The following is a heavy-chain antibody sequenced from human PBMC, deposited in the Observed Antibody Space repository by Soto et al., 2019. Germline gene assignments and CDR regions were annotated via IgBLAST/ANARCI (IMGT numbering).Heavy chain of an antibody. CDR1: GFTFSSYA. V-gene: IGHV3-64*01. D-gene: IGHD2-8*01. J-gene: IGHJ4*02. Sequence: EVQLVESGGGLVQPGGSLRLSCAASGFTFSSYAMHWVRQAPGKGLEYVSAISSNGGSTYYANSVKGRFTISRDNSKNTLYLQMGSLRXXXXXXXXXXXXXRAVSSYYFDYWGQGTLVTVSS. CDR3: XXXXRAVSSYYFDY. CDR2: ISSNGGST.